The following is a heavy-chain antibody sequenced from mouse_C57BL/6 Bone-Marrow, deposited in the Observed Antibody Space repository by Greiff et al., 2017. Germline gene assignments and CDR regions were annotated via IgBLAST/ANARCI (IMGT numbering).Heavy chain of an antibody. CDR3: AKDSSGYVWIAY. J-gene: IGHJ3*01. V-gene: IGHV1-81*01. CDR1: GYTFTSYG. CDR2: TYPRSGNT. Sequence: VQLQQSGAELARPGASVKLSCKASGYTFTSYGISWVKQRTGQGLEWIGETYPRSGNTYYNEKLKGKATLTADKSSSTAYMELRSLTSEDSAVYFCAKDSSGYVWIAYWGQGTLVTVSA. D-gene: IGHD3-2*02.